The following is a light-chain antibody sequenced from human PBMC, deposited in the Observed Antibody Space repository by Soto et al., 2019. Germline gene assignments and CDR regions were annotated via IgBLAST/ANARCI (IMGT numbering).Light chain of an antibody. V-gene: IGKV1-39*01. CDR1: RHISTF. CDR2: TAS. J-gene: IGKJ1*01. Sequence: DIQMIQSPSSLSASVGDRVTITCRASRHISTFLNWYQQKPGRAPKLLIYTASTLQTGVPSRFSGSGSGTDFTLIISSLQPEDFATYYCQQSFSVLRTFDQGTKVEI. CDR3: QQSFSVLRT.